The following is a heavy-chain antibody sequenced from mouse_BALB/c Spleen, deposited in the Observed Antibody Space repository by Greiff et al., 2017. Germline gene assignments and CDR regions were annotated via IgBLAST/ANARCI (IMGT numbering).Heavy chain of an antibody. D-gene: IGHD1-1*01. CDR2: IRNKANGYTT. J-gene: IGHJ2*01. CDR3: ARDYYGSSYDY. V-gene: IGHV7-3*02. Sequence: EVKVVESGGGLVQPGGSLRLSCATSGFTFTDYYMSWVRQPPGKALEWLGFIRNKANGYTTEYGASVKGRFTISRDNSQSILYLQMNTLRAEDSATYYCARDYYGSSYDYWGQGTTLTVSS. CDR1: GFTFTDYY.